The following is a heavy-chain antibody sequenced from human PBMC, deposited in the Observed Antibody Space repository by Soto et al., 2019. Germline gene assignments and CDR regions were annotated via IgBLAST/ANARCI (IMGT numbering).Heavy chain of an antibody. D-gene: IGHD2-2*02. CDR1: GFTFSSYT. V-gene: IGHV3-23*01. J-gene: IGHJ4*02. CDR3: AKETGLYQLFDC. Sequence: HPGGSLRLSCAASGFTFSSYTMNWVRQAPGEGLEWVSSISSSGGTTYYADSVKGRFTISRDNSKNTLDLQINSLRAEDTAVYYCAKETGLYQLFDCWGQGTLVTVSS. CDR2: ISSSGGTT.